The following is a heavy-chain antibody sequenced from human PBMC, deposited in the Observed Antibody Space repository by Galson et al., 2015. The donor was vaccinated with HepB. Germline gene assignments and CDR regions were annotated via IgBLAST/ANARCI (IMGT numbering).Heavy chain of an antibody. CDR1: GFTFSSYG. CDR3: AKDKAVVPAAPIGY. V-gene: IGHV3-30*18. CDR2: ISYDGSNK. J-gene: IGHJ4*02. Sequence: SLRLSCAASGFTFSSYGMHWVRQAPGKGLEWVAVISYDGSNKYYADSVKGRFTISRDNSKNTLYLQMNSLSAEDTAVYYCAKDKAVVPAAPIGYWGQGTLVTVSS. D-gene: IGHD2-2*01.